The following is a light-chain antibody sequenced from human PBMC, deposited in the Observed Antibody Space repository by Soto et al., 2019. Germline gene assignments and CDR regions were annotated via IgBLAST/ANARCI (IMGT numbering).Light chain of an antibody. Sequence: EIVMTQSPATLSLSPGERATLSCRASQSVGTNVAWFQQKPGQPPRLLMYGASTWASGIPLRFSGSGSGTDFTLTISSLQPEDFATYYCQKYNGAPRTFGQGTKVDIK. CDR3: QKYNGAPRT. J-gene: IGKJ1*01. CDR2: GAS. V-gene: IGKV3-15*01. CDR1: QSVGTN.